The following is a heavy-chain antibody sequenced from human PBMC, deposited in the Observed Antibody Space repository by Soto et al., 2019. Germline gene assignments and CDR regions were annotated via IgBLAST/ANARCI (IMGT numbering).Heavy chain of an antibody. Sequence: QVQLQESGPGLVKPSETLSLTCTVSGGSISSYYWSWIRQPPGKGLEWIGYIYYSGSTTYNPSLKTRVTISVDTSNNQFSLMPSSVTAADTAVYYCARAWGYAFDIWGQGTMVTVSS. CDR3: ARAWGYAFDI. CDR2: IYYSGST. V-gene: IGHV4-59*01. J-gene: IGHJ3*02. CDR1: GGSISSYY. D-gene: IGHD7-27*01.